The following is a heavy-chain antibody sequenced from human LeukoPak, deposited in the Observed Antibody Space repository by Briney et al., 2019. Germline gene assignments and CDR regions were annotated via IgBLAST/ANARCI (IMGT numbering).Heavy chain of an antibody. D-gene: IGHD4-17*01. CDR1: GGSISSGSYY. Sequence: SQTLSLTCTVSGGSISSGSYYWSWIRQPPGKGLKWIGSISHSGSTNYNPSLKSRVTISVDTSKNQFSLKLSSVTAADTAVYYCARPKAITVTTAFDIWGQGTMVTVSS. V-gene: IGHV4-39*07. CDR3: ARPKAITVTTAFDI. J-gene: IGHJ3*02. CDR2: ISHSGST.